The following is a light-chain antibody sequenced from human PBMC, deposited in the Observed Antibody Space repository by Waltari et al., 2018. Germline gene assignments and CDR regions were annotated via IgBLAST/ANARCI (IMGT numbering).Light chain of an antibody. V-gene: IGKV1-17*01. J-gene: IGKJ4*01. CDR3: LQLKNYPLT. Sequence: DIPMPQSPSSLSASVGDPVTITCRASQGVNSNLNWFQQRPGKAPKLLIYAASSLESGVPSRFSGSGSGTDFTLTISRLQPEDFAIYYCLQLKNYPLTFGGGTKVEIK. CDR1: QGVNSN. CDR2: AAS.